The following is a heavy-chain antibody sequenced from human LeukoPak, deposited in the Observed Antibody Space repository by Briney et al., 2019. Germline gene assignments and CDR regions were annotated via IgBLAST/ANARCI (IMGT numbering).Heavy chain of an antibody. J-gene: IGHJ4*02. CDR3: ARTHSSSWDYYFDY. D-gene: IGHD6-13*01. CDR2: ISYDGSNK. Sequence: GRSLRLSCAASGFTFSSYAMHWVRQAPGKGLEWVAVISYDGSNKYYADSVKGRFTISRDNSKNTLYLQMNSLRAEDTAVYYCARTHSSSWDYYFDYWGQGTLVTVSS. V-gene: IGHV3-30-3*01. CDR1: GFTFSSYA.